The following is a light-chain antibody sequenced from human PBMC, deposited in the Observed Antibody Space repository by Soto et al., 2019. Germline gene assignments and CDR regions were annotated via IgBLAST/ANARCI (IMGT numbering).Light chain of an antibody. CDR1: TSNIGNNA. CDR3: AAWDDRLNGVI. J-gene: IGLJ2*01. V-gene: IGLV1-36*01. CDR2: YDD. Sequence: QPVLTQPPSVSEAPRQRVTISCSGSTSNIGNNAVSWYQQLPGKAPKLLIYYDDLLPAGVSDRFSGSKSGTSASLAISGLQCEDEADYFCAAWDDRLNGVIFGGGTKLTV.